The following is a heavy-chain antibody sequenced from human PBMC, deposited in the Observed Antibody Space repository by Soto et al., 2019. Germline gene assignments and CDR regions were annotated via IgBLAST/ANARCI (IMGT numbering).Heavy chain of an antibody. V-gene: IGHV3-30-3*01. CDR2: ISYDGSNK. D-gene: IGHD6-6*01. CDR3: AREIEQLAD. J-gene: IGHJ4*02. Sequence: PGGSLRLSCAASGFTFSSYAMHWVRQAPGKVLEWVAIISYDGSNKYYADSVKGRFTFSRDNSKNTLYLQMNSLRPEDTAVYYCAREIEQLADWGQGTLVTVSS. CDR1: GFTFSSYA.